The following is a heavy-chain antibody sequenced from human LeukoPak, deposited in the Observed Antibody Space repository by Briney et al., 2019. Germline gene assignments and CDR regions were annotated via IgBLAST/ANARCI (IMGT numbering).Heavy chain of an antibody. CDR2: ISYDALNT. CDR1: GFTFSSYG. J-gene: IGHJ4*02. CDR3: AKGHYDYVRGSYRYMK. V-gene: IGHV3-30*18. D-gene: IGHD3-16*02. Sequence: PGRSLRLSCAASGFTFSSYGMHWVRQAPGKGLEWVALISYDALNTYYADSLKGRFTISRDNFKHALYLQMDSLRAEDTAVYYCAKGHYDYVRGSYRYMKWGQGTLVTVSS.